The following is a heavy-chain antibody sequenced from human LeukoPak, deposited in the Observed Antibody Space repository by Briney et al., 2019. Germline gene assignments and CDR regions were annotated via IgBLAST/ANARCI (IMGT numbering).Heavy chain of an antibody. Sequence: SETLSLTCTVSGGSISSYYWSWIRQPPGKGLEWIGYIYYSGSTNYNPSLKSRVTISVDTSKNQFSLKLSSVTAADTAVYYCARLRYDILTGYSPFDPWGQGTLVTVSS. D-gene: IGHD3-9*01. CDR2: IYYSGST. CDR3: ARLRYDILTGYSPFDP. J-gene: IGHJ5*02. CDR1: GGSISSYY. V-gene: IGHV4-59*12.